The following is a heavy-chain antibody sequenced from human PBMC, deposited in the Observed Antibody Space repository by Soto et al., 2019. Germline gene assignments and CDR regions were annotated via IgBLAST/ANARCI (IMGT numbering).Heavy chain of an antibody. D-gene: IGHD2-15*01. V-gene: IGHV1-24*01. Sequence: ASVKVSCKVSGYTLTELSMHWVRQAPGKGLEWMGGFDPEDGGTIYAQKFQGRVTMTEDTSTDTAYMELSSLRSEDTAVYYCATTYCSGGSCYSDYYFDYWGQGTLVTVSS. J-gene: IGHJ4*02. CDR1: GYTLTELS. CDR2: FDPEDGGT. CDR3: ATTYCSGGSCYSDYYFDY.